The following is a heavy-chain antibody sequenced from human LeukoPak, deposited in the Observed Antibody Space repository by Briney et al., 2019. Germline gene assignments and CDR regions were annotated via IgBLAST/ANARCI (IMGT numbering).Heavy chain of an antibody. J-gene: IGHJ3*02. V-gene: IGHV3-21*01. CDR1: GFTFSSYS. D-gene: IGHD6-19*01. CDR3: ARASGYTSGWYDDAFDI. CDR2: ISSSSSYI. Sequence: GGSLRLSCAASGFTFSSYSMNWARQAPGKGLEWGSAISSSSSYIYYADSVKGRFTISRDNAKNSLYLQMNSLRAEDTAVYYCARASGYTSGWYDDAFDIWGQGTMVTVSS.